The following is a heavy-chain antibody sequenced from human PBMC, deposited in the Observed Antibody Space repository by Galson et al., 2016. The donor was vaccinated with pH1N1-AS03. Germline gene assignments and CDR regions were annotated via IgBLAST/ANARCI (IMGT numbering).Heavy chain of an antibody. J-gene: IGHJ4*02. V-gene: IGHV1-69*06. CDR3: AQGSYTYGPRFFDN. CDR2: VTPIFGTT. CDR1: GGSFSRYA. Sequence: SVKVSCKVFGGSFSRYAISWVRQAPGQGLEWLGGVTPIFGTTNYAQKFQDRVTITADTSTSASYMELSSLRSDDTAVYYCAQGSYTYGPRFFDNWGQGTLVTVSS. D-gene: IGHD5-18*01.